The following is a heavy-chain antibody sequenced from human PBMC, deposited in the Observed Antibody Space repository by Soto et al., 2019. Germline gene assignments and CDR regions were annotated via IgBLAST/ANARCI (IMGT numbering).Heavy chain of an antibody. V-gene: IGHV3-9*01. J-gene: IGHJ6*02. Sequence: EVQLVESGGGLVQPGRSLRLSCAASGFTFDDYAMHWVRQAPGKGLEWVSGISWNSGSIGYADSVKGRFTISRDNAKNSLYLQMNSLRAADTALYYCAKDGQTYYYGSATGYGMDVWGQGTTVTVSS. D-gene: IGHD3-10*01. CDR3: AKDGQTYYYGSATGYGMDV. CDR2: ISWNSGSI. CDR1: GFTFDDYA.